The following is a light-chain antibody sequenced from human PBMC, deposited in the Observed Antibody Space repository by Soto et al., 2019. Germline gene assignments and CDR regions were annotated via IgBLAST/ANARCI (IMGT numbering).Light chain of an antibody. J-gene: IGKJ3*01. CDR3: QQHGDYPLS. CDR1: QNINIW. V-gene: IGKV1-5*03. CDR2: GAT. Sequence: DIQMTQSPSTLSASVGDRVTITCRASQNINIWLAWSQQKPGKAPKVLIYGATTLASGVPSRFSGSGSGTEFTLTINGLQPEDFATYYCQQHGDYPLSFGPGTKVDV.